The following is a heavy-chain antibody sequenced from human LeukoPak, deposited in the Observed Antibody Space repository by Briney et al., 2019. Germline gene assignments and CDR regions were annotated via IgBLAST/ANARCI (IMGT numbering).Heavy chain of an antibody. CDR2: IYYSGST. D-gene: IGHD4-23*01. CDR1: GGSISSYY. CDR3: ARQKLYGGNRAHFDY. V-gene: IGHV4-59*08. J-gene: IGHJ4*02. Sequence: SETLSLTCTVSGGSISSYYWSWIRQPPGKGLEWIGYIYYSGSTNYNPSLKSRVTISVDTSKNQFSLKLSSVTAADTAVYYCARQKLYGGNRAHFDYWGQGTLVTVSS.